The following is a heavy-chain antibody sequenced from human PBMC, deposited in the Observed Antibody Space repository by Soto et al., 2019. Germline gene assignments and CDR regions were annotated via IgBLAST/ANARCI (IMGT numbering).Heavy chain of an antibody. Sequence: DVRLVESGGGLVQPGGSLRLSCAASGFSFSDYSMNWVRQAPGKGLEWVSFISSTSTTIFYADSVKGRFTISRDNAKNSLYLQMSSLRDGDTAVYYCAREAPTGAARAFDYWGQGTLVTVSS. V-gene: IGHV3-48*02. J-gene: IGHJ4*02. CDR2: ISSTSTTI. CDR1: GFSFSDYS. CDR3: AREAPTGAARAFDY. D-gene: IGHD6-25*01.